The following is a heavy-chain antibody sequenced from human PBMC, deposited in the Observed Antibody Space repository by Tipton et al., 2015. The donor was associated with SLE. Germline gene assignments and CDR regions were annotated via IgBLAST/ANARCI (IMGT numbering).Heavy chain of an antibody. D-gene: IGHD3-3*01. Sequence: QVQLVQSGAEVKKPGASVKVSCRASGYTFINYGMSWVRQAPGQGLEWMGWISPHSGDTHYVEKVQGRITMTRDTSTSTAYMELRSLRSDDTAVYYCARTGNYDFRSGDYQIPTFDLWGQGTLVTVSS. CDR1: GYTFINYG. CDR3: ARTGNYDFRSGDYQIPTFDL. V-gene: IGHV1-18*01. J-gene: IGHJ4*02. CDR2: ISPHSGDT.